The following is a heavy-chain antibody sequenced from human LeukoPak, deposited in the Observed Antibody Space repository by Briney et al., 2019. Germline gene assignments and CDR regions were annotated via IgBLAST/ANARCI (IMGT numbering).Heavy chain of an antibody. CDR2: ISDSSRSI. D-gene: IGHD3-10*02. J-gene: IGHJ2*01. CDR3: AKRSGLLFGHFDL. V-gene: IGHV3-21*04. Sequence: PGGSLRLSCTASGFTFSNYHLNWVRQAPGKGLEWVSSISDSSRSIYYADSVKGRFTISRDNAKNSLYLQMNSLRAEDTAAYFCAKRSGLLFGHFDLWGRGTLVTVSS. CDR1: GFTFSNYH.